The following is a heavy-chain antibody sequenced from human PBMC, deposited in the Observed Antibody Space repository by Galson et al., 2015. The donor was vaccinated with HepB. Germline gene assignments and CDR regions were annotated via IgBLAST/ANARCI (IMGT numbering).Heavy chain of an antibody. CDR1: GGTFSSYA. CDR3: ARGGSYDILTGQRGYYYYYMDV. V-gene: IGHV1-69*10. D-gene: IGHD3-9*01. CDR2: IIPILGIA. J-gene: IGHJ6*03. Sequence: SVKVSCKASGGTFSSYAISWVRQAPGQGLEWMGGIIPILGIANYAQKFQGRVTITADKSTSTAYMELSSLRSEDTAVYYCARGGSYDILTGQRGYYYYYMDVWGKGTTVTVSS.